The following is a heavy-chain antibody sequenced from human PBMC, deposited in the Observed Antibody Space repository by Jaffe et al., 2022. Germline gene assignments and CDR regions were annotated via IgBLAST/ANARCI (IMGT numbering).Heavy chain of an antibody. J-gene: IGHJ3*01. CDR1: GYTFSDYY. D-gene: IGHD4-17*01. Sequence: QVQLVQSGAEVEKPGASVKVSCKASGYTFSDYYIHWLRQAPGQGLEWMGWINPNSGGANLAQKSQGRVTLTRDTSISTAYMELSGLGSDDTAIYYCVRAGLTSMTSDAFHVWGQGTMVTVS. CDR2: INPNSGGA. V-gene: IGHV1-2*02. CDR3: VRAGLTSMTSDAFHV.